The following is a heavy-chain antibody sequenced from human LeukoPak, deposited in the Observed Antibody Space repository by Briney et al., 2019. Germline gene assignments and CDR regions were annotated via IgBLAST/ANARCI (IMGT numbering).Heavy chain of an antibody. CDR1: GFTFDDYA. CDR3: AKGQLVVAAAMTMGTHDAFDI. J-gene: IGHJ3*02. V-gene: IGHV3-9*01. CDR2: ISWNSGSI. Sequence: PGRSLRLSCAASGFTFDDYAMHWVRQAPGKGLEWVSGISWNSGSIGYADSVKGRFTISRDNAKNSLYLQMNSLRAEDTALYYCAKGQLVVAAAMTMGTHDAFDIWGQGTMVTVSS. D-gene: IGHD2-15*01.